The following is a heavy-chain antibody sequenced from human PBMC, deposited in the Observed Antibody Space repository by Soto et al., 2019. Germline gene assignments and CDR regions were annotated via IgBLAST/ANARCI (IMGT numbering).Heavy chain of an antibody. V-gene: IGHV3-23*01. J-gene: IGHJ4*02. CDR1: GFSFTNFA. D-gene: IGHD2-21*02. CDR2: IGASGDIT. CDR3: AKVAFPARGDDSLGY. Sequence: GGSLRLSCAASGFSFTNFAMSWVRQAPGKGLEWVAGIGASGDITWYADSVKGRLSISRDNSKNTLYLQLNTLRFEDTAGYDGAKVAFPARGDDSLGYWGPGPLVTVSS.